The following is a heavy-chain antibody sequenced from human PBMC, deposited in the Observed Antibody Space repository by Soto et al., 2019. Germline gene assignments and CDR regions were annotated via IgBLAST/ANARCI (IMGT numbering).Heavy chain of an antibody. V-gene: IGHV4-31*03. J-gene: IGHJ5*02. CDR1: GGSVSSGGSY. D-gene: IGHD3-3*01. Sequence: PSETLSLTCTVSGGSVSSGGSYWNWIRQRPGKGLEWIGYISYSGTTYYNPSLTSRVAISLDTSKNHFSLKLTSVTAADTAVYYCARDGLLEWFDPWGQGTLVTVSS. CDR2: ISYSGTT. CDR3: ARDGLLEWFDP.